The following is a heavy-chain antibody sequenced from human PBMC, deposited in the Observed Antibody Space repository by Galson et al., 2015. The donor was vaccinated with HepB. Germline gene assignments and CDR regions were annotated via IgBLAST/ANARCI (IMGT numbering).Heavy chain of an antibody. D-gene: IGHD3-3*01. CDR1: GFTFTNYW. CDR2: IKPDGSET. Sequence: SLRLSCAASGFTFTNYWMHWVRQAPGKGLEWVANIKPDGSETYYVDSVKGRFTISRDNAKNSLYLQMNSLRAEDTAVYYCARVVIMYDFWSGYSTDYLDYWGQGTLVTVSS. V-gene: IGHV3-7*01. CDR3: ARVVIMYDFWSGYSTDYLDY. J-gene: IGHJ4*02.